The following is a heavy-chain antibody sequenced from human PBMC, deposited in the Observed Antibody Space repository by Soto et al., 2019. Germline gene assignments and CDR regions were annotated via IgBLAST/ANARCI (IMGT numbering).Heavy chain of an antibody. Sequence: EVQVVESGGGLVKPGGSLRLSCAVSGFTFSTCTMNWVRQAPGKGLEWVASISSSDSTYYADSVEGRFTISRENVRNSLYLQMSSLRAEDTVVYYCSREVQPVVRREYDYWGQGTLVTVSS. D-gene: IGHD1-1*01. CDR3: SREVQPVVRREYDY. CDR1: GFTFSTCT. J-gene: IGHJ4*02. CDR2: ISSSDST. V-gene: IGHV3-21*01.